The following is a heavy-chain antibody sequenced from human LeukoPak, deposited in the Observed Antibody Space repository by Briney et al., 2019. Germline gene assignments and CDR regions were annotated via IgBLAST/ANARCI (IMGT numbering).Heavy chain of an antibody. CDR1: GFTFSSYA. D-gene: IGHD3-22*01. CDR2: ISGSGGST. J-gene: IGHJ4*02. V-gene: IGHV3-23*01. Sequence: PGGSLRLSCAASGFTFSSYAMSWVRQAPGKGLEWVSAISGSGGSTYYADSVKGRFTISRDNSKNTLYLQMNSLRAEDTAAYYCAKKGIYYYDSSGLDYWGQGTLVTVSS. CDR3: AKKGIYYYDSSGLDY.